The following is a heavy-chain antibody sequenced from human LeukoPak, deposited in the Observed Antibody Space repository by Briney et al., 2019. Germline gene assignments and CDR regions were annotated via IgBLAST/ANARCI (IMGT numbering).Heavy chain of an antibody. CDR2: MNPNSGNT. CDR1: GYTFTSYD. V-gene: IGHV1-8*01. CDR3: ARGYDSSGYSGDYFDY. Sequence: ASVKVSCKASGYTFTSYDINWVRQATGQGLEWMGWMNPNSGNTGYAQKLQGRVTMTTDTSTSTAYMELRSLRSDDTAVYYCARGYDSSGYSGDYFDYWGQGTLVTVSS. D-gene: IGHD3-22*01. J-gene: IGHJ4*02.